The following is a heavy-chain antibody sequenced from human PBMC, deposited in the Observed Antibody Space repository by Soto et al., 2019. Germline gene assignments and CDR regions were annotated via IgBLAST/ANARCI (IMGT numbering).Heavy chain of an antibody. J-gene: IGHJ6*02. CDR3: ARQRAGYYDGMEV. Sequence: PSETLSLTCAVSGGSISNSNWWSWVRQPPGKGLEWIGEIFHTGSTNYNPSLKSRVTISVDKLKNQFSLKLNSVTAADTAVYYCARQRAGYYDGMEVWGQGTTVTVSS. V-gene: IGHV4-4*02. D-gene: IGHD6-25*01. CDR2: IFHTGST. CDR1: GGSISNSNW.